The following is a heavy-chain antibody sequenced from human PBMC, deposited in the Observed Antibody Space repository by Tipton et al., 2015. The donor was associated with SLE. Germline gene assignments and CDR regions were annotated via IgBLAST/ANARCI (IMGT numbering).Heavy chain of an antibody. CDR3: AKSLYVGGDYSYTMAV. V-gene: IGHV3-33*06. CDR1: GFAFSSYG. D-gene: IGHD4-17*01. J-gene: IGHJ6*02. CDR2: IWYDESKK. Sequence: QLVQSGGGVVQPGRSLRLSCAASGFAFSSYGMHWVRQAPGKGLEWVAVIWYDESKKYYGDSVKGRITISRDISRNTLYLHMDSLRAEDTAVYYCAKSLYVGGDYSYTMAVWGQGTTVTVFS.